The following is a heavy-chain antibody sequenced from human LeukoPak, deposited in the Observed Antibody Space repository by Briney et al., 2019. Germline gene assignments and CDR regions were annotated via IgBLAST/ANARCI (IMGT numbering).Heavy chain of an antibody. CDR3: ARGVNSGYFDY. J-gene: IGHJ4*02. Sequence: SETLSLTCNVSGVSISTHYWSWIRQSPGKGLEWIGFIYHSGTTNYNPSLKSRVTISIDTSKNQFSLKLTSVTAADTAVYYCARGVNSGYFDYCGQGTLVTVSS. CDR2: IYHSGTT. CDR1: GVSISTHY. D-gene: IGHD1-26*01. V-gene: IGHV4-59*11.